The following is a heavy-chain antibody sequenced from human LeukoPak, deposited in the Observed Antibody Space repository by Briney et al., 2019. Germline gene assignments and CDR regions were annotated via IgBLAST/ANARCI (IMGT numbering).Heavy chain of an antibody. J-gene: IGHJ4*02. Sequence: GGSLRLSCVVSGIPFSDFYMNWIRQTPGKGLEWVSAITRSSGRTYYADSVKGRFTISRDNSKNTLYLQMNSLRAEDTAVYYCAKNPSSTWYAAHFDYWGQGSLVSVSS. CDR2: ITRSSGRT. CDR1: GIPFSDFY. V-gene: IGHV3-23*01. D-gene: IGHD6-13*01. CDR3: AKNPSSTWYAAHFDY.